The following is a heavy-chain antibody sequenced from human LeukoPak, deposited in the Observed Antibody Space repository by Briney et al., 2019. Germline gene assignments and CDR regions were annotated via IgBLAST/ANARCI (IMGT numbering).Heavy chain of an antibody. D-gene: IGHD5-18*01. CDR3: ARGSGYLYYFDY. J-gene: IGHJ4*02. V-gene: IGHV4-59*08. Sequence: PSETLSLTCTVSGGSSSSYYWSWIRQPPGKGLEWIGYIYYSGSTNYNPSLKSRVTISVDTSKNQFSLKLSPVTAADTAVYYCARGSGYLYYFDYWGQGTLVTVSS. CDR1: GGSSSSYY. CDR2: IYYSGST.